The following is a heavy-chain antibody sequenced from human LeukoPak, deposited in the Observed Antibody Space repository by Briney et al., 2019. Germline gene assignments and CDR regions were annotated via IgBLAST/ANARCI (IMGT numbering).Heavy chain of an antibody. D-gene: IGHD2-15*01. CDR3: ARVGVVVAATLYYYYYGMDV. CDR2: ISGNAGST. Sequence: AGGSLRLSCAASGFTLSSYAMSWVRQAPGKGLEWVSLISGNAGSTYYADSVKGRFTISRDNSKNTLYLQMNSLRAEDTAVYYCARVGVVVAATLYYYYYGMDVWGQGTTVTVSS. J-gene: IGHJ6*02. CDR1: GFTLSSYA. V-gene: IGHV3-23*01.